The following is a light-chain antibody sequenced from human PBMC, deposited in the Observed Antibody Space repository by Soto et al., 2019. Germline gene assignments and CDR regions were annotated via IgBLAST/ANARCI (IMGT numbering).Light chain of an antibody. Sequence: ASTHSPSTLFLSPGERATIYCSLSQSIRTSLAWYQQKPGQAPRLVIFDASNRANGVPARFGGSGSGTDFTLTINSLEPEDFAVYYCQQRNVWPPITFGQGTRLEI. CDR3: QQRNVWPPIT. V-gene: IGKV3-11*01. J-gene: IGKJ5*01. CDR2: DAS. CDR1: QSIRTS.